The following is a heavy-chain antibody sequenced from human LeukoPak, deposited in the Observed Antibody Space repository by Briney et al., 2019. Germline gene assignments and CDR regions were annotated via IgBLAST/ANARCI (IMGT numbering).Heavy chain of an antibody. J-gene: IGHJ6*03. Sequence: GGSLRLSCTASGFTFGDNAMSWFRQAPGKGLEWVTFIRSKAYGGTTEYAASVKGRFTISRDDSKSIAYLQMNSLRAEDMAVYYCARDLSPARYFDWLPRPADYYYMDAWGKGTTVTISS. V-gene: IGHV3-49*03. D-gene: IGHD3-9*01. CDR3: ARDLSPARYFDWLPRPADYYYMDA. CDR2: IRSKAYGGTT. CDR1: GFTFGDNA.